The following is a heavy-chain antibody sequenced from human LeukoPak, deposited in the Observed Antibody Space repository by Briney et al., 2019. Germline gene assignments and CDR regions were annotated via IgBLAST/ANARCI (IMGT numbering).Heavy chain of an antibody. D-gene: IGHD4-11*01. CDR1: GFTFSSYG. Sequence: GRSLRLSCAASGFTFSSYGMHWVRQAPGKGLEWVAVISYDGSTKYYADSVKGRFTISRDNSKNMLYLQMNSLRPEDTAVYYCAKSPSQATVTTVYRFWGQGTLVTVSS. V-gene: IGHV3-30*18. CDR3: AKSPSQATVTTVYRF. J-gene: IGHJ4*02. CDR2: ISYDGSTK.